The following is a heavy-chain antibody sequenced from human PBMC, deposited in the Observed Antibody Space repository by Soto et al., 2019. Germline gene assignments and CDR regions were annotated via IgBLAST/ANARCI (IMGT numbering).Heavy chain of an antibody. Sequence: QVQLQESGPGLVKPSETLSLTCTVSGGSISSYYWSWIRQPPGKGLEWIGYIYYSGSTNYNPSLKSRVTISVDTSKNQFSLKLSSVTAADTAVYYCARGDVGVEWSLMGGWFDPRGQGTLVTVSS. CDR2: IYYSGST. D-gene: IGHD3-3*01. J-gene: IGHJ5*02. CDR3: ARGDVGVEWSLMGGWFDP. V-gene: IGHV4-59*01. CDR1: GGSISSYY.